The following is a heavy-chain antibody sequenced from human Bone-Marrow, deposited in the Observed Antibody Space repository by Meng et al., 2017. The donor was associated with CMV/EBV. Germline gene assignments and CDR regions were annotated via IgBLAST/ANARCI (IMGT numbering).Heavy chain of an antibody. CDR2: INHSGST. CDR3: ARGRDIVVVPAAHYYGMDV. V-gene: IGHV4-34*01. CDR1: GGSFRGYY. J-gene: IGHJ6*02. Sequence: SQTLSLTCAVYGGSFRGYYWSWIRQPPGKGLEWIGEINHSGSTNYNPSLKSRVTISVDTSKNQFSLKLSSVTAADTAVYYCARGRDIVVVPAAHYYGMDVWGQGTTVTVSS. D-gene: IGHD2-2*01.